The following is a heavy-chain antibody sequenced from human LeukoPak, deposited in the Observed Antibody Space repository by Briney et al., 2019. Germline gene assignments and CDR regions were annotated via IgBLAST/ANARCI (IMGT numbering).Heavy chain of an antibody. V-gene: IGHV3-30*18. CDR2: ISYDGSNK. CDR1: GFTFSSYG. CDR3: AKDRTFYDYVWGSYGPDYGDYYFDY. J-gene: IGHJ4*02. Sequence: GGSLRLSCAASGFTFSSYGMHWVRQAPGKGLEWVAVISYDGSNKYYADSVKGRFTISRDNSKNTLYLQMNSLRAEDTAVYYCAKDRTFYDYVWGSYGPDYGDYYFDYWGQGTLVTVSS. D-gene: IGHD3-16*01.